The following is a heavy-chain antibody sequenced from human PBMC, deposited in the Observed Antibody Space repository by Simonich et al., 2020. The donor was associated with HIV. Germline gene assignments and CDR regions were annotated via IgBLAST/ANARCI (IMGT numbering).Heavy chain of an antibody. Sequence: EVQLVESGGGLVQSGGSLRLSCAASGFTFSSYWMSWVRQAPGKGVQGGANKKENGSEKYYADSWKGRFTISRDNAKNSLYLEMNSLRAEDTAVYYCARNVDWALFDYWGQGTLVTVSS. CDR3: ARNVDWALFDY. J-gene: IGHJ4*02. D-gene: IGHD3-9*01. CDR1: GFTFSSYW. V-gene: IGHV3-7*01. CDR2: KKENGSEK.